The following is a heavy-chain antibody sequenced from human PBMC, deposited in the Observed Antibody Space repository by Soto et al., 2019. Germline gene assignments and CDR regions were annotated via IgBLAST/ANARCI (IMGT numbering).Heavy chain of an antibody. CDR2: INAGNGNT. CDR1: GYTFTSYA. V-gene: IGHV1-3*01. Sequence: ASVKVSCKASGYTFTSYAMHWVRQAPGQRLEWMGWINAGNGNTKYSQKFQGRVTITRDTSASTAYMELSSLRSEDTAVYYCARDGSDRYFDWLFPTNNWFDPWGQGTLVTVSS. D-gene: IGHD3-9*01. J-gene: IGHJ5*02. CDR3: ARDGSDRYFDWLFPTNNWFDP.